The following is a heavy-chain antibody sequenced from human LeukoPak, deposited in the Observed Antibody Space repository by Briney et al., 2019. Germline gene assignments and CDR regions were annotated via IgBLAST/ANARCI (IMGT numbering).Heavy chain of an antibody. V-gene: IGHV1-69*05. J-gene: IGHJ4*02. CDR3: ASGWWELPPY. CDR1: GGTFSSYA. CDR2: IIPIFGTA. Sequence: ASVKVSCKASGGTFSSYAISWVRQAPGQGLEWMGGIIPIFGTANYAQKFQGRVTMTRDTSTSTVYMELSSLRSEDTAVYYCASGWWELPPYWGQGTLVTVSS. D-gene: IGHD1-26*01.